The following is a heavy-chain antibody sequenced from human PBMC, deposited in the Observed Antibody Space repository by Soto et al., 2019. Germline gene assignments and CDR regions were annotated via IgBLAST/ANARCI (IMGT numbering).Heavy chain of an antibody. D-gene: IGHD3-3*01. CDR1: GFTFSGYA. V-gene: IGHV3-23*01. CDR2: ISGSGGST. CDR3: AKAIFGVVIISLFYY. J-gene: IGHJ4*02. Sequence: GGSLRPSSTASGFTFSGYAMRWVRQAPGKGLEWVSAISGSGGSTYYADSVKGRFTISRDNSKNTLYLQMNSLRAEDTAVYYCAKAIFGVVIISLFYYWGQGP.